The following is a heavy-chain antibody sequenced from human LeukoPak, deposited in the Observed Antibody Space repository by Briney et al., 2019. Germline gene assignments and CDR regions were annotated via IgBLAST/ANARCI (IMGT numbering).Heavy chain of an antibody. CDR3: ARDSGIFQNKRYYYYGMDV. CDR1: GGSISSYY. J-gene: IGHJ6*02. V-gene: IGHV4-4*07. CDR2: IYTSGST. D-gene: IGHD3-10*01. Sequence: PSETLSLTCTVSGGSISSYYWSWIRQPAGKGLEWIGRIYTSGSTNYNPSLKSRVTMSVDTSKNRFSLKLSSVTAADTAVYYCARDSGIFQNKRYYYYGMDVWGQGTTVTVSS.